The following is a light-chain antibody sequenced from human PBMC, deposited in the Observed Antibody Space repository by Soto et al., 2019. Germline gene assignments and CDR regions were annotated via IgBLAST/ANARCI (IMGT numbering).Light chain of an antibody. J-gene: IGLJ3*02. CDR2: DVT. CDR3: SSYAGSNSWL. Sequence: QSALAQPPSASGSPGQSVTISCTGTSSDVGGYNYVSWYQHHPGKAPKLMIYDVTERPSGVPDRFSGSKSGNTASLTVSGLQSEDEADYYCSSYAGSNSWLFGGGTKLTVL. V-gene: IGLV2-8*01. CDR1: SSDVGGYNY.